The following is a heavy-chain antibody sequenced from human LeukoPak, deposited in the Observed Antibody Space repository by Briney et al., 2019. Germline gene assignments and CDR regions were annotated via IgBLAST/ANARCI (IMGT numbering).Heavy chain of an antibody. V-gene: IGHV3-23*01. J-gene: IGHJ5*02. CDR3: AKVHTPSSGWYYNWFDP. Sequence: GGSLRLSCAASGFTFSIYAMSWVRQAPGKGLEWVSAISGSGGSTYYADSVKGRFTISRDNSKNTLYLQMNSLRAEDTAVYYCAKVHTPSSGWYYNWFDPWGQGTLVTVSS. CDR1: GFTFSIYA. D-gene: IGHD6-19*01. CDR2: ISGSGGST.